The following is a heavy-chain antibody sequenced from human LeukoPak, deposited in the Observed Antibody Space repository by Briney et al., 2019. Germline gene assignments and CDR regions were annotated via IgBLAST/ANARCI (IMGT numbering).Heavy chain of an antibody. D-gene: IGHD1-14*01. J-gene: IGHJ4*02. CDR2: INQGGSDK. CDR3: TRDRSRAEDD. Sequence: PGGSLRLSCAASGFTFSGHWMSWVRQAPGKGLEWVANINQGGSDKYYVDSVKGRFTISRDNANNLLYLQMNSLRGEDTAVYYCTRDRSRAEDDWGQGTLVRVSS. CDR1: GFTFSGHW. V-gene: IGHV3-7*01.